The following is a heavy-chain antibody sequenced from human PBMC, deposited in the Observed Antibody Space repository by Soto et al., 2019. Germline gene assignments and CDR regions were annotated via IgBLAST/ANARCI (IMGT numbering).Heavy chain of an antibody. V-gene: IGHV3-74*01. Sequence: VGSLRLSCAASGFTFSSYWMHWVRQAPGKGLVWVSRINSDGSSTSYADSVKGRFTISRDNAKNTLYLQMNSLRAEDAAVYYCASGPYRSSPFDYWGQGTLVTVSS. D-gene: IGHD6-6*01. CDR1: GFTFSSYW. J-gene: IGHJ4*02. CDR2: INSDGSST. CDR3: ASGPYRSSPFDY.